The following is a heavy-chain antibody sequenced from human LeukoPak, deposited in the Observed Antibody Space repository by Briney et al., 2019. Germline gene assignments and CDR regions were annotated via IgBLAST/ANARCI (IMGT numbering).Heavy chain of an antibody. V-gene: IGHV4-59*01. CDR1: AGSISSYY. Sequence: PSETLSLTCTVSAGSISSYYWSWIRPPPGKGLEWIGYIYYSGSTNYNPSLKSQVTISVDTSKNQFSLKLSSVTAADTAVYYCARLSTNYGDYAYKSDPAKIDYWGQGTLVTVSS. CDR2: IYYSGST. J-gene: IGHJ4*02. D-gene: IGHD4-17*01. CDR3: ARLSTNYGDYAYKSDPAKIDY.